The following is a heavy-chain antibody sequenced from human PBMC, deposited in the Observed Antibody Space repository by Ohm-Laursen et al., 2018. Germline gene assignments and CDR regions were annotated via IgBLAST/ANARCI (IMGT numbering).Heavy chain of an antibody. CDR2: INPNSGGT. V-gene: IGHV1-2*06. CDR3: AREGIAVAGPFDY. Sequence: ASVKVSCKASGYTFSDYYMHWVRQAPGQGLEWMGRINPNSGGTNYAQKFQGRVTMTRDTSISTAYMELSRLRSDDTAVYYCAREGIAVAGPFDYWGQGTLVTVSS. D-gene: IGHD6-19*01. J-gene: IGHJ4*02. CDR1: GYTFSDYY.